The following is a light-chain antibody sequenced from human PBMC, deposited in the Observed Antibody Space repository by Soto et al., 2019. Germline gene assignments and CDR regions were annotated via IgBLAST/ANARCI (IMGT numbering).Light chain of an antibody. V-gene: IGKV3D-15*01. CDR2: GAS. CDR1: QSVSSR. CDR3: QQYTGPPTT. Sequence: EIVLTQSPATLSMSPGERATRSCRASQSVSSRLAWYQQKRGQAPRLLIYGASTRAAGIPDRFSGSGSGTDFTLTITTIQTEDSAVYFCQQYTGPPTTFGQGTRLEIK. J-gene: IGKJ5*01.